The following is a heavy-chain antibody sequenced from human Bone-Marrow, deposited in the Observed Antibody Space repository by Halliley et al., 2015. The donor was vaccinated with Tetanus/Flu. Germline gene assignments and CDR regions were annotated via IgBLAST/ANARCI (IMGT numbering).Heavy chain of an antibody. D-gene: IGHD6-13*01. CDR2: VSHSGTS. J-gene: IGHJ5*01. CDR1: GASVSGFF. CDR3: GRLAKLSGPASWSRPVDS. V-gene: IGHV4-59*08. Sequence: TLSLTCIVSGASVSGFFWSWIRQPPGKGLQYIGYVSHSGTSTVNPSLKSRVTISLDTSKNSVPLNLTSVTAADTAVYFCGRLAKLSGPASWSRPVDSWGQGALVTVSS.